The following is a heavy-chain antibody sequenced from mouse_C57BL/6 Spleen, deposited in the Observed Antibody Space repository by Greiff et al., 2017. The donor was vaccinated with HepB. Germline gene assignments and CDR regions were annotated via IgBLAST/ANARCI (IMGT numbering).Heavy chain of an antibody. Sequence: QVKLMESGPELVKPGASVKISCKASGYAFSSSWMNWVKQRPGKGLEWIGRIYPGDGDTNYNGKFKGKATLTADKSSSTAYMQLSSLTSEDSAVYFCARDYGSPFDYWGQGTTLTVSS. CDR2: IYPGDGDT. J-gene: IGHJ2*01. V-gene: IGHV1-82*01. CDR1: GYAFSSSW. D-gene: IGHD1-1*01. CDR3: ARDYGSPFDY.